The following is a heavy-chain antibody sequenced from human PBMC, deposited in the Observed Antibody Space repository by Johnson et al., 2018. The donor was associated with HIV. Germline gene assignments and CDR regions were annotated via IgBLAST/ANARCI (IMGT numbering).Heavy chain of an antibody. CDR3: ARGAFDI. CDR1: GFTFSSYA. D-gene: IGHD3-10*01. J-gene: IGHJ3*02. V-gene: IGHV3-64*01. CDR2: ISSNGGST. Sequence: VQLVESGGGLVQPGGSLRLSCAASGFTFSSYAMYWVRQAPGKGLEYVSAISSNGGSTYCANSVKGRFTISRDNSNNTLYLQMGSLRAEDMAVYYCARGAFDIWGQGTMVTVSS.